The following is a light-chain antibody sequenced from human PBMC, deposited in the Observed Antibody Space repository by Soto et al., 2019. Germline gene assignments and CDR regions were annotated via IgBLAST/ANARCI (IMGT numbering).Light chain of an antibody. CDR3: QQYNSYSYT. J-gene: IGKJ2*01. CDR1: QSFSSW. Sequence: DIQMTQSPSTLSASGGDRVTITCRASQSFSSWLAWYQHNPWQAPKLLIYDASSLESGVPSRFSGSVSGTEFTLTISRLQPDDFATYYCQQYNSYSYTFGQGTKLEIK. CDR2: DAS. V-gene: IGKV1-5*01.